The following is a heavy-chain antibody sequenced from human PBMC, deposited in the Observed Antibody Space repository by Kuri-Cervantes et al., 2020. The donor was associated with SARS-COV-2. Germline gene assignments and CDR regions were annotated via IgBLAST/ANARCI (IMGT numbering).Heavy chain of an antibody. Sequence: SETLSLTCAVSGYSISSGYYWGWIRRPPGKGLEWIGSIYHSGSTYYNPSLKSRVTISVDTSKNQFSLKLSSVTAADTAVYYCARKRTTVTTFWFDPWGQGTLVTVSS. CDR1: GYSISSGYY. CDR2: IYHSGST. D-gene: IGHD4-17*01. V-gene: IGHV4-38-2*01. CDR3: ARKRTTVTTFWFDP. J-gene: IGHJ5*02.